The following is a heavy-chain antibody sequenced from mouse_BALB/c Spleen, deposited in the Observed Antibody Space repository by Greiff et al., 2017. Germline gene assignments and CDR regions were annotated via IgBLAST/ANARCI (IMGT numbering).Heavy chain of an antibody. CDR2: INSNGGST. Sequence: EVQLVESGGGLVKLGGSLKLSCAASGFTFSSYYMSWVRQTPEKRLELVAAINSNGGSTYYPDTVKGRFTISRDNAKNTLYLQMSSLKSEDTALYYGARHWLLLRHYFDYWGQGTTLTVSS. CDR1: GFTFSSYY. V-gene: IGHV5-6-2*01. CDR3: ARHWLLLRHYFDY. D-gene: IGHD1-1*01. J-gene: IGHJ2*01.